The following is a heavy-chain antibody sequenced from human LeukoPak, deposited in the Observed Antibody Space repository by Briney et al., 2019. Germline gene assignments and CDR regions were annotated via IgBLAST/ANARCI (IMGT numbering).Heavy chain of an antibody. CDR3: ATFVVGATIVDY. Sequence: GASVNVSFKFSGYTLTELSMHWVRQAPGKGLEWMGGFDPEDGETIYAQKLQGRVTMTEDTSTDTAYMEVSSLRSEDTAVYYCATFVVGATIVDYWGQGTLVTVSS. D-gene: IGHD1-26*01. CDR2: FDPEDGET. J-gene: IGHJ4*02. V-gene: IGHV1-24*01. CDR1: GYTLTELS.